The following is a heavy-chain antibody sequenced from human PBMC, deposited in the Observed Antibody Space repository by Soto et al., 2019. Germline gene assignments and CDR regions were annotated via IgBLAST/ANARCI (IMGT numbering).Heavy chain of an antibody. CDR3: ARQKAWTGEWLSLYAPGMDV. V-gene: IGHV3-11*01. CDR2: ISSSGSTI. CDR1: GFTFSDYY. J-gene: IGHJ6*02. D-gene: IGHD3-22*01. Sequence: QVQLVESGGGLVKPGGSLRLSCAASGFTFSDYYMSWIRQAPGKGLEGVSYISSSGSTIYYADSVKGRFTISRDNAKNSLYPQRNSLRAEDTAVYYCARQKAWTGEWLSLYAPGMDVWGQGTTVTVSS.